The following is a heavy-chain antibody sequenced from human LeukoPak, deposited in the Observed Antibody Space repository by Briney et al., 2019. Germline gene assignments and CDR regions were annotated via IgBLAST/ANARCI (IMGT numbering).Heavy chain of an antibody. Sequence: GGSLRLSCAASGFTFSSYSMNWVRQAPGKGLEWVGRIKSKTDGGTTDYAAPVKGRFTISRDDSKNTLYLQMNSLKTEDTAVYYCTTGGIAAAALTDFDYWGQGTLVTVSS. CDR3: TTGGIAAAALTDFDY. J-gene: IGHJ4*02. CDR2: IKSKTDGGTT. CDR1: GFTFSSYS. V-gene: IGHV3-15*01. D-gene: IGHD6-13*01.